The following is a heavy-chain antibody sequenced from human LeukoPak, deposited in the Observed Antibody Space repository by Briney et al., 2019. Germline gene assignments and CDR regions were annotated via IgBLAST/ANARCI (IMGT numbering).Heavy chain of an antibody. D-gene: IGHD3-10*01. CDR3: AKEVYGSGPYYLDY. CDR2: ISRGGDSP. J-gene: IGHJ4*02. Sequence: GGSLRLSCAASGFTFSSYAMSWVRQAPGKGLQWASAISRGGDSPYYADSVKGRFTISRDNSRNTLYLQMNSLRAEDTAIYYCAKEVYGSGPYYLDYWGQGTLVTVSS. CDR1: GFTFSSYA. V-gene: IGHV3-23*01.